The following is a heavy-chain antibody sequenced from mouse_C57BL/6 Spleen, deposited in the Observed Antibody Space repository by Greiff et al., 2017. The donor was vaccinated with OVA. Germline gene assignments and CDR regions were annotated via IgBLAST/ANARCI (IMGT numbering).Heavy chain of an antibody. J-gene: IGHJ4*01. CDR3: ARRDDYYAMDY. CDR2: INPNNGGT. CDR1: GYTFTDYY. V-gene: IGHV1-26*01. Sequence: EVQLQQSGPELVKPGASVKISCKASGYTFTDYYMNWVKQSHGKSLEWIGDINPNNGGTSYNQKFKGKATLTVDKSSSTAYMELRSLTSEDSAVYYCARRDDYYAMDYWGQGTSVTVSS.